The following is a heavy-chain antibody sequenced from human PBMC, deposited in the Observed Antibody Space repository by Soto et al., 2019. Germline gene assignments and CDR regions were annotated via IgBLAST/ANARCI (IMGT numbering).Heavy chain of an antibody. V-gene: IGHV3-53*01. Sequence: EVQLVESGGGLIQPGGSLRLICAASGLSVTANYMTWVRQAPGKGLEWLSIIYRGGGTYYADSLKGRAIISRDGSRNMVFLKMKTRTAEEAGVYYCARRDDSETFDIWARGTAFTVSS. CDR3: ARRDDSETFDI. CDR1: GLSVTANY. CDR2: IYRGGGT. J-gene: IGHJ3*02. D-gene: IGHD5-18*01.